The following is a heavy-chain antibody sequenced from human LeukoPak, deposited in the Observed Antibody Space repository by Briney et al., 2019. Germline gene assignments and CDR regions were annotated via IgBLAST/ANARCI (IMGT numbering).Heavy chain of an antibody. CDR1: GYTFTGYY. CDR3: ARIQYSGSYWGSLDY. D-gene: IGHD1-26*01. J-gene: IGHJ4*02. Sequence: ASVKVSCKASGYTFTGYYMHWVRQAPGQGLEWMGWINPNSGGTNYAQKFQGRVTMTRDTSISTAYMELSRLRSDDTAVYYCARIQYSGSYWGSLDYWGQGTLFTVSS. V-gene: IGHV1-2*02. CDR2: INPNSGGT.